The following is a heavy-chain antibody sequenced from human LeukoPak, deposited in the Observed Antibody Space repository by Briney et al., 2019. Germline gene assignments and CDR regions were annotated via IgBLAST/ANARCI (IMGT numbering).Heavy chain of an antibody. J-gene: IGHJ6*02. Sequence: SETLSLTCTVSGGSVSSGTYYWSWIRRPPGKGLEWIGYIYYSGSTNYNPSLKSRVTISVDTSKNQFSLKLSSVTAADTAVYYCAREKTDCSSTSCYAEYYYGMDVWGQGTTVTVSS. CDR1: GGSVSSGTYY. V-gene: IGHV4-61*01. CDR2: IYYSGST. CDR3: AREKTDCSSTSCYAEYYYGMDV. D-gene: IGHD2-2*01.